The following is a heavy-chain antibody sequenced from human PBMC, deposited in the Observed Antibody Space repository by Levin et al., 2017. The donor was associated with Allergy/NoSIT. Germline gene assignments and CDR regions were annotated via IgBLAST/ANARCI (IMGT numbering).Heavy chain of an antibody. CDR2: IYYSGST. CDR3: EIDRTIAAAGGGHYYYGMDV. CDR1: GGSITNYY. D-gene: IGHD6-13*01. J-gene: IGHJ6*02. V-gene: IGHV4-59*01. Sequence: SETLSLTCTVSGGSITNYYWSWIRQPPGKGLEWIGYIYYSGSTNYNPSLKSRVTISVDTSKNQFSLKLSSVTAADSAVYYCEIDRTIAAAGGGHYYYGMDVWGQGTTVTVSS.